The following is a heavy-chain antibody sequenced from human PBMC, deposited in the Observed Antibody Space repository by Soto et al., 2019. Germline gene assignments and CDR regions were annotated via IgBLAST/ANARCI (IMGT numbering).Heavy chain of an antibody. V-gene: IGHV3-23*01. D-gene: IGHD3-22*01. CDR3: AQFCYPSLTVVEGFDF. Sequence: GGSLRLSCVASGFTFSSYSMSWVRQAPGKGLEWLAGISGRGESTYYADSVKGRFTISRDNSKNTLFLEMNRLRAEDTALYYCAQFCYPSLTVVEGFDFWGQGTLSTVST. J-gene: IGHJ4*01. CDR1: GFTFSSYS. CDR2: ISGRGEST.